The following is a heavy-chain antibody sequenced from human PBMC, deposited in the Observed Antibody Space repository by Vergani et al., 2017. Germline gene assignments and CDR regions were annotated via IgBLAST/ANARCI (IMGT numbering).Heavy chain of an antibody. V-gene: IGHV3-9*01. D-gene: IGHD3-16*02. CDR1: GFTFDDYA. CDR2: INWNSDSI. J-gene: IGHJ4*02. CDR3: AKATITFGGVIAPLEY. Sequence: EVQLVESGGGLVQPGRSLRLSCAASGFTFDDYAMHWVRQAPGKGLEWVSGINWNSDSIAYADSVKGRFTISRDNAKNSLYLQMNSLRAEDTALYYCAKATITFGGVIAPLEYWGQGTLVTVSS.